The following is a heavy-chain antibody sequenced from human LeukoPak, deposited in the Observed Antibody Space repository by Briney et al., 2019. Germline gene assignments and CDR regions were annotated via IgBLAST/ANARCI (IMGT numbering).Heavy chain of an antibody. V-gene: IGHV1-69*05. J-gene: IGHJ4*02. CDR1: GGTFSSYA. D-gene: IGHD3-22*01. CDR3: ARDSGEYYYDSSGFPY. Sequence: SVKVSCKAPGGTFSSYAISWVRQAPGQGLEWMGRIIPIFGTANYAQKFQGRVTITTDESTSTAYMELSSLRSEDTAVYYCARDSGEYYYDSSGFPYWGQGTLVTVSS. CDR2: IIPIFGTA.